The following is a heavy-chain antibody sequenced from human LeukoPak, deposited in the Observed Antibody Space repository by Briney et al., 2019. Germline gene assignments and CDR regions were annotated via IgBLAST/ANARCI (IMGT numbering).Heavy chain of an antibody. D-gene: IGHD3-3*01. V-gene: IGHV3-23*01. CDR3: AKDEYYDFWSGYPVGY. J-gene: IGHJ4*02. CDR1: GFTFSSYA. Sequence: RGSLRLSCAASGFTFSSYAMSWVRQAPGKGLEWVSAISGSGGSTYYADSVKGRFTISRDNSKNTLYLQMNSLRAEDTAVYYCAKDEYYDFWSGYPVGYWGQGTLVTVSS. CDR2: ISGSGGST.